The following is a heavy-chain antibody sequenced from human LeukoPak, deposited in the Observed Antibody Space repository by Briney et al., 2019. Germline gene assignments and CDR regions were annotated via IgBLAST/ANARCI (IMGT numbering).Heavy chain of an antibody. CDR2: MNPNSGNT. J-gene: IGHJ6*03. Sequence: ASVKVSCKASGYTFTSYDINWVRQAPGQGLEWMGWMNPNSGNTGYAQKFQGRVTITRNTSTSTAYMEPSSLSSEDTAADYCARGPNTYYDFWSGYYRGSYYYYYMVVWGKRTTVTVSS. CDR1: GYTFTSYD. CDR3: ARGPNTYYDFWSGYYRGSYYYYYMVV. V-gene: IGHV1-8*03. D-gene: IGHD3-3*01.